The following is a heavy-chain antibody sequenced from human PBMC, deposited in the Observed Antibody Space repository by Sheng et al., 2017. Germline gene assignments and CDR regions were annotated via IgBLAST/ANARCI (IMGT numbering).Heavy chain of an antibody. CDR1: GYSISSGYY. D-gene: IGHD5-12*01. CDR2: IYHSGST. CDR3: ARILATSQGWFDP. J-gene: IGHJ5*02. V-gene: IGHV4-38-2*02. Sequence: QVQLQESGPGLVKPSETLSLTCTVSGYSISSGYYWGWIRQPPGKGLEWIGSIYHSGSTYYNPSLKSRVTISVDTSKNQFSLKLSSVTAPDTAVYYCARILATSQGWFDPWGQGTLVTGLL.